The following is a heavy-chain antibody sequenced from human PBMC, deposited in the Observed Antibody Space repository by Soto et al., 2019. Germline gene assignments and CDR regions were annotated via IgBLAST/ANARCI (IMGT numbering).Heavy chain of an antibody. Sequence: ASVKVSCKASGYTFTSYAMHWVRQAPGQRLEWMGWINAGNGNTKYSQKFQGRVTITRDTSASTAYMELSSLRSEDTAVYYCARPSRTGAAGTSRAESYQHWGQGTLVTVSS. V-gene: IGHV1-3*01. CDR3: ARPSRTGAAGTSRAESYQH. CDR2: INAGNGNT. CDR1: GYTFTSYA. D-gene: IGHD6-13*01. J-gene: IGHJ1*01.